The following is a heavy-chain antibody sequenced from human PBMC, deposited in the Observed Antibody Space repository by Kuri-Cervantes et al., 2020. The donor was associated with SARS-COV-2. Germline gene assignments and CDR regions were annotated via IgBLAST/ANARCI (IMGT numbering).Heavy chain of an antibody. CDR3: ARGLGGSYYYDAFDI. Sequence: SVKVSCKASGGTFSSYAISWVRQAPGQGLEWMGGIIPIFGTANYAQKFQGRVTITADESTSTAYMELSRLRSDDTAVYYCARGLGGSYYYDAFDIWGQGTMVTVSS. D-gene: IGHD1-26*01. V-gene: IGHV1-69*13. CDR1: GGTFSSYA. CDR2: IIPIFGTA. J-gene: IGHJ3*02.